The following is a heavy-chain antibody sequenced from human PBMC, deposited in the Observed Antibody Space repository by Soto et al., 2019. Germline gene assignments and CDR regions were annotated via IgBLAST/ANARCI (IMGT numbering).Heavy chain of an antibody. CDR3: ARGWATGIAAAGTFDY. D-gene: IGHD6-13*01. CDR2: IKQDGSEK. J-gene: IGHJ4*02. V-gene: IGHV3-7*03. Sequence: GGSLRLSCAASGFTFSSYWMSWVRQAPGKGLEWVANIKQDGSEKYYVDSVKGRFTISRDSAKNSLYLQMNSLRAEDTAVYYCARGWATGIAAAGTFDYWGQGTLVTVSS. CDR1: GFTFSSYW.